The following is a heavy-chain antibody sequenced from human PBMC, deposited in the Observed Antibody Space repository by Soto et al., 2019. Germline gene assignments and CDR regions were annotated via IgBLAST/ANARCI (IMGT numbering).Heavy chain of an antibody. Sequence: PSETLSLTCTVSGGSISSSSYYWGWVRQPPGKGLEWIGSIYYSGSTYYNPSLKSRVTISVDTSKNQFSLKLSSVTAADTAVYYCARHGDTAMVTGPHNWFDPWGQGTLVTVSS. CDR3: ARHGDTAMVTGPHNWFDP. CDR2: IYYSGST. D-gene: IGHD5-18*01. CDR1: GGSISSSSYY. J-gene: IGHJ5*02. V-gene: IGHV4-39*01.